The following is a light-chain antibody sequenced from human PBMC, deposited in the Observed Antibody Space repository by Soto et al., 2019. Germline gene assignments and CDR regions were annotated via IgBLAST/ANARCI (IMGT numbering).Light chain of an antibody. J-gene: IGKJ2*01. CDR1: QSVNNNY. V-gene: IGKV3-20*01. CDR2: AAS. CDR3: HQYGSSLST. Sequence: EIVLTQSPGTLSLSPGERATVSCRASQSVNNNYVAWYQQKSGQPPRLLIFAASSRAPGIPGRFCGSGSAADLSITTTRLEPDDFAVYYCHQYGSSLSTFGQGTKLEIK.